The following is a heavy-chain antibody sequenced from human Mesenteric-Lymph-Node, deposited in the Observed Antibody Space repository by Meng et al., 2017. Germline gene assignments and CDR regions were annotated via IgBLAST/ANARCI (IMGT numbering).Heavy chain of an antibody. CDR1: GFTFSNAW. Sequence: GESLKISCAASGFTFSNAWMSWVRQAPGKGLEWVGRIKSKTDGGTTDYAAPVKGRFTISRDDSKNTLYLQMNSLKTEDTAVYYCTTGASSKELVVVAATPVESAFDIWGQGTMVTVSS. V-gene: IGHV3-15*01. CDR3: TTGASSKELVVVAATPVESAFDI. CDR2: IKSKTDGGTT. D-gene: IGHD2-15*01. J-gene: IGHJ3*02.